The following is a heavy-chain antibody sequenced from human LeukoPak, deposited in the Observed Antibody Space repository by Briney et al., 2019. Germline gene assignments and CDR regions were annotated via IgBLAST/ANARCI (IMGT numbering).Heavy chain of an antibody. Sequence: PGGSLRLSCAASGFAFNGYPMHWVRQAPGKGLEWVAVISYDGSNKYYAASVQGRFNISRDNSKNTLYLQMNGLTNEDTALYYCATVGGPMIRGEAYYLDYWGQGTLVTVSS. J-gene: IGHJ4*02. D-gene: IGHD3-10*01. CDR3: ATVGGPMIRGEAYYLDY. CDR1: GFAFNGYP. V-gene: IGHV3-30*04. CDR2: ISYDGSNK.